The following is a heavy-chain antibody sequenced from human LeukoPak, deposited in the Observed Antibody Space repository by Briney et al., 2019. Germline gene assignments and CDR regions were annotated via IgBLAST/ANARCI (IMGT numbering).Heavy chain of an antibody. D-gene: IGHD1-26*01. J-gene: IGHJ4*02. CDR1: GGSITTTDLD. CDR3: ARFKGGTGFDY. V-gene: IGHV4-39*01. CDR2: ISSGGKA. Sequence: SETLSLTCAVSGGSITTTDLDWAWIRQPPGQGFEWIATISSGGKAYYYPSLMSRVTMSVDTSKNQFSLDVTSVTAADTGLFYCARFKGGTGFDYWGRGILVIVS.